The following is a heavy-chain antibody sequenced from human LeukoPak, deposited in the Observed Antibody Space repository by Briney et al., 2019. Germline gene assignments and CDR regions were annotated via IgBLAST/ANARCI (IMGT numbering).Heavy chain of an antibody. D-gene: IGHD6-13*01. Sequence: SETLSLTCTVSGGSISSSSYYWGWIRQPPGKGLEWIGSIYYSGSTYYNPSLKSRVTISVDTSKNQFSLKLSSVTAADTAVYYCARVGGYSSSWVGYNWFDPWGQGTLVTVSS. CDR1: GGSISSSSYY. V-gene: IGHV4-39*07. J-gene: IGHJ5*02. CDR2: IYYSGST. CDR3: ARVGGYSSSWVGYNWFDP.